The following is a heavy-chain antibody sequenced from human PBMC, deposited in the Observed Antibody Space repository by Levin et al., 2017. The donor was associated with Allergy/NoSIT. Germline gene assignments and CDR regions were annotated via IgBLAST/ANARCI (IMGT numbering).Heavy chain of an antibody. Sequence: SQTLSLTCAVYGGSFSGYYWSWIRQPPGKGLEWIGEINHSGSTNYNPSLKSRVTISVDTSKNQFSLKLNSVTAADTAVYYCARGQKVATIYTFDYWGQGTLVTVSS. CDR2: INHSGST. D-gene: IGHD5-12*01. CDR1: GGSFSGYY. V-gene: IGHV4-34*01. CDR3: ARGQKVATIYTFDY. J-gene: IGHJ4*02.